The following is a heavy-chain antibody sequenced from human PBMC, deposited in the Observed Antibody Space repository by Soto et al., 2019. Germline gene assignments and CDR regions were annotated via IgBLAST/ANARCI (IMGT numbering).Heavy chain of an antibody. CDR3: ARATEYSGSYWGGPPRAEYFQH. V-gene: IGHV4-34*01. D-gene: IGHD1-26*01. CDR1: GGSFSGYY. CDR2: INHSGST. J-gene: IGHJ1*01. Sequence: SETLSLTCAVYGGSFSGYYWSWIRQPPGKGLEWIGEINHSGSTNYNPSLKSRVTISVDTSKNQFSLKLSSVTAADTAVYYCARATEYSGSYWGGPPRAEYFQHWGQGTLVTVSS.